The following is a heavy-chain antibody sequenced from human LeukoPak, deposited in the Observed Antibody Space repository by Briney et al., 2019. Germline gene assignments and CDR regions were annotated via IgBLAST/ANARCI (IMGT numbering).Heavy chain of an antibody. CDR1: GFTFSSYS. J-gene: IGHJ4*02. D-gene: IGHD5-12*01. CDR3: ARELSGYQQLDY. Sequence: GGSLRLSCAASGFTFSSYSMNWVRQAPGKGLEWVSSITSGSGYIFYADSVKGRFTISRDNAKNSPYLQMNSLRAEDTAVYYCARELSGYQQLDYWGQGTLVTVSS. CDR2: ITSGSGYI. V-gene: IGHV3-21*01.